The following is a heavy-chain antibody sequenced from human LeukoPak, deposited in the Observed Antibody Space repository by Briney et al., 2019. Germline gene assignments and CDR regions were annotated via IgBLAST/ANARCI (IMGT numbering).Heavy chain of an antibody. Sequence: GGSLRLSCAASGFTFNNAWMNWVRQAPGKGLEWVGRIKSKTGGETTDYAAPVKGRFAISREDSRNTLYLQMNSLKTEDTAVYYCTTATGSGSYYMGFDYWGQGTLVTVSS. J-gene: IGHJ4*02. CDR2: IKSKTGGETT. D-gene: IGHD3-10*01. CDR3: TTATGSGSYYMGFDY. CDR1: GFTFNNAW. V-gene: IGHV3-15*07.